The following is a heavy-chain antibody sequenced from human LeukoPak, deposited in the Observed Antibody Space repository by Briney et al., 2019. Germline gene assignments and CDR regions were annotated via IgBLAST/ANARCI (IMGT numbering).Heavy chain of an antibody. CDR3: ARGRSGETVAGWAYYYYYMDV. CDR1: GYTFTSYD. D-gene: IGHD6-19*01. V-gene: IGHV1-8*01. Sequence: ASVKVSCKASGYTFTSYDINWVRQATGQGLEWMGWMNPNSGNTGYAQKFQGRVTMTRNTSISTAYMELSSLRSEDTAVYYCARGRSGETVAGWAYYYYYMDVWGKGTTVTISS. CDR2: MNPNSGNT. J-gene: IGHJ6*03.